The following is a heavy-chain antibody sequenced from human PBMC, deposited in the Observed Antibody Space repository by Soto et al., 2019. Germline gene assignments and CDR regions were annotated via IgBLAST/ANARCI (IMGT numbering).Heavy chain of an antibody. CDR3: VRVAERGGNSVRPHH. CDR1: GFTFSSYA. CDR2: ISYDGSNK. J-gene: IGHJ6*01. D-gene: IGHD2-21*02. Sequence: QVQLVESGGGVVQPGRSLRLSCAASGFTFSSYAMHWVRQAPGKGLERVAVISYDGSNKYYADSVHGRFTISRDNSXXTLDLQMKELRAGDTGGCYCVRVAERGGNSVRPHHWGQGTP. V-gene: IGHV3-30*14.